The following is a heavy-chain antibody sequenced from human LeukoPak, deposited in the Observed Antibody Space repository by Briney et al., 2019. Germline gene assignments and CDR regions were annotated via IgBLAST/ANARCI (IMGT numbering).Heavy chain of an antibody. CDR2: ISGDGTIK. V-gene: IGHV3-74*03. CDR3: SRSQFDY. Sequence: PGGSRRLSCEPSGFPFSSYWMLWVRQAPGKGLVWVSRISGDGTIKTYADFVRGRFTISRDNTKNILYLQMNSLRVEDTAIYFCSRSQFDYWGQGVLVPVSS. CDR1: GFPFSSYW. J-gene: IGHJ4*02.